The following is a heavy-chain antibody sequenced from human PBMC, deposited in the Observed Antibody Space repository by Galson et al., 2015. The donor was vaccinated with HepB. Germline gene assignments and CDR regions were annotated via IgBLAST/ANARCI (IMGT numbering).Heavy chain of an antibody. J-gene: IGHJ4*02. D-gene: IGHD3-22*01. CDR3: ARDLSWPTARNYYDSSAPIY. V-gene: IGHV3-21*05. Sequence: SLRLSCAASGFTFSSYGMHWVRQAPGKGPEWVSYISSDSRFTGYADSVKGRFTISRDNAKKSLYLQMNSLRAEDTAVYYCARDLSWPTARNYYDSSAPIYWGQGTLVTVSS. CDR1: GFTFSSYG. CDR2: ISSDSRFT.